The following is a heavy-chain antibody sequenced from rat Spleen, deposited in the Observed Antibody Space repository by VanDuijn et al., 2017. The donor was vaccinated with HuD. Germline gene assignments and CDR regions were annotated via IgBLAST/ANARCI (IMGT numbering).Heavy chain of an antibody. V-gene: IGHV5-25*01. Sequence: EVQLVESGGGLVQPGRSLKLSCAASGFTFSNYDMAWVRQAPTKGLEWVASISTSGGNTYYRDSVKGRFTVSRDNAKSTLYLQMDSLRSEDTALYYCARYSSYIYVFSYWGQGTLVTVSS. CDR2: ISTSGGNT. J-gene: IGHJ3*01. CDR3: ARYSSYIYVFSY. D-gene: IGHD1-2*01. CDR1: GFTFSNYD.